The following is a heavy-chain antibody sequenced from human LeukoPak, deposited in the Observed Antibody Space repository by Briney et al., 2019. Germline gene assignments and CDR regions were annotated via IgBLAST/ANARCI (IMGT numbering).Heavy chain of an antibody. CDR2: IIPILGIA. CDR3: ARVAHYYGSGIDWFDP. J-gene: IGHJ5*02. V-gene: IGHV1-69*04. CDR1: GGTFSSYA. D-gene: IGHD3-10*01. Sequence: ASVKVSCKASGGTFSSYAISWVRQAPGQGLEWKGRIIPILGIANYAQKFQGRVTITADKSTSTAYMELSSLRSEDTAVYYCARVAHYYGSGIDWFDPWGQGTLVTVSS.